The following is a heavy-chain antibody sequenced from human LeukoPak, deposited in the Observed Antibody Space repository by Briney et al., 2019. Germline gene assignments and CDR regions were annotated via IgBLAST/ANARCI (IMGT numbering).Heavy chain of an antibody. J-gene: IGHJ3*02. CDR3: ARDHGSGSWYGDAFDI. V-gene: IGHV4-59*01. Sequence: SETLSLTCTVSGGSISSYYWSWIRQPPGKGLEWIGYIYYSGSTNYNPSLKSRVTISVDTSKNQFSLKLSSVTAADTAAYYCARDHGSGSWYGDAFDIWGQGTMVTVSS. CDR2: IYYSGST. D-gene: IGHD6-13*01. CDR1: GGSISSYY.